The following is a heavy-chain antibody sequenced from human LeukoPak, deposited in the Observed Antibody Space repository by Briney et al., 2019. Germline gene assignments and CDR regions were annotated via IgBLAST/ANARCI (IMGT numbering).Heavy chain of an antibody. J-gene: IGHJ2*01. CDR1: GGSFSGYY. CDR2: INHSGST. V-gene: IGHV4-34*01. D-gene: IGHD3-3*01. Sequence: SETLSLTCAVYGGSFSGYYWSWIRQPPGKGLEWIGEINHSGSTNYNPSLKSRVTISVDTSKNQFSLKLSSVTAADTAVYYCARGPAKLPEEWLSPGGYFDLWGRGTLVTVSS. CDR3: ARGPAKLPEEWLSPGGYFDL.